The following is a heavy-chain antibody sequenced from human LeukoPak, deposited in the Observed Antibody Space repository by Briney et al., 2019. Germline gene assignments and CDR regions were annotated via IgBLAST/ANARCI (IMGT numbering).Heavy chain of an antibody. CDR3: ARGPQQPGYCSNGICYHAEYFQH. CDR1: GFTFSDYN. D-gene: IGHD2-8*01. Sequence: GGSLRLSCAASGFTFSDYNMNWVRQTPGKGLEWVSCISGRNNYMYYADSVKGRFTISRDNAKNSLFLQMNSLRAEDTAVYYCARGPQQPGYCSNGICYHAEYFQHWGQGTLVTVSS. V-gene: IGHV3-21*04. CDR2: ISGRNNYM. J-gene: IGHJ1*01.